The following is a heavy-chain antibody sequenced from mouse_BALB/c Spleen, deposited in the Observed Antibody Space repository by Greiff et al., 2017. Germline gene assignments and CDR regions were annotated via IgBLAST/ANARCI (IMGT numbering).Heavy chain of an antibody. CDR2: ISYSGST. D-gene: IGHD1-1*02. CDR3: ARGGWGYYFDY. Sequence: EVKLMESGPGLVKPSQSLSLTCTVTGYSITSDYAWNWIRQFPGNKLEWMGYISYSGSTSYNPSLKSRISITRDTSKNQFFLQLNSVTTEDTATYYCARGGWGYYFDYWGQGTTLTVSS. J-gene: IGHJ2*01. CDR1: GYSITSDYA. V-gene: IGHV3-2*02.